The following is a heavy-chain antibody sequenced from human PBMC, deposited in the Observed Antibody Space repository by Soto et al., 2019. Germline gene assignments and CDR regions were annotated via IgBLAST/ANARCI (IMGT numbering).Heavy chain of an antibody. CDR2: IYYSGST. J-gene: IGHJ5*02. Sequence: PGKGLEWIGYIYYSGSTYYNPSLKGRVTISVDTSKNQFSLKLSSVTAADTAVYYCARLVAGTCPWFDPRGQGILVTGSS. CDR3: ARLVAGTCPWFDP. V-gene: IGHV4-31*02. D-gene: IGHD6-19*01.